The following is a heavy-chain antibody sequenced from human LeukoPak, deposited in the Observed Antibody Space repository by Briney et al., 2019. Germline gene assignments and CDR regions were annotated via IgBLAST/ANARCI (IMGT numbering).Heavy chain of an antibody. D-gene: IGHD6-13*01. V-gene: IGHV4-34*01. CDR3: ARPNAYIAAGYNWFDP. CDR2: INHSGST. CDR1: GGSFSGYY. Sequence: PSETLSLTCAVYGGSFSGYYWSWIRQPPGKGLEWIGEINHSGSTNYNPSLKSRVTISVDTSKNQFSLKLSSVTAADTAVYYCARPNAYIAAGYNWFDPWGQGTLVTVSS. J-gene: IGHJ5*02.